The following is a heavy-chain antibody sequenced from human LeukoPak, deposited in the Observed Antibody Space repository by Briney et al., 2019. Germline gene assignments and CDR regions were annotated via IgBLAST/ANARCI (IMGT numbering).Heavy chain of an antibody. J-gene: IGHJ4*02. CDR3: ARVYGSGSYYY. CDR1: GLTFSTYW. V-gene: IGHV3-7*04. CDR2: IKEDGSEK. D-gene: IGHD3-10*01. Sequence: GGSLRLSCATSGLTFSTYWMSWVRQAPGKGLEWVANIKEDGSEKNYVGSVKGRFTISRDNAKNSLFLQMDSLRAEDTAVYFCARVYGSGSYYYWGQGTLVTVSS.